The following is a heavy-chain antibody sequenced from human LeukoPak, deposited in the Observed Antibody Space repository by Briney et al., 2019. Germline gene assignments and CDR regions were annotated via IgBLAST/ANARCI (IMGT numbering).Heavy chain of an antibody. J-gene: IGHJ4*02. Sequence: PGRSLRLSCAASGFTFSSYGMHWVRQAPGKGLEWVALIWYDGGNKYYADSVKGRFTISRDNSKNTLYLQMNSLRAEDTAVYYCARDWSRFGELLYYWGQGTLVTVSS. V-gene: IGHV3-33*01. CDR2: IWYDGGNK. D-gene: IGHD3-10*01. CDR1: GFTFSSYG. CDR3: ARDWSRFGELLYY.